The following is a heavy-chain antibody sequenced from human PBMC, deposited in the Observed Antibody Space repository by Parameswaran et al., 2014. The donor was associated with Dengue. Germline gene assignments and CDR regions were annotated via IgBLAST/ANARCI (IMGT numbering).Heavy chain of an antibody. CDR3: ARRVAPGVYWYFDL. J-gene: IGHJ2*01. Sequence: VRQAPGKGLEWVSGINWNGGSTGYADSVKGRFTISRDNAKNSLYLQMNSLRAEDTALYHCARRVAPGVYWYFDLWGRGTLVTVSS. CDR2: INWNGGST. V-gene: IGHV3-20*01. D-gene: IGHD3-3*01.